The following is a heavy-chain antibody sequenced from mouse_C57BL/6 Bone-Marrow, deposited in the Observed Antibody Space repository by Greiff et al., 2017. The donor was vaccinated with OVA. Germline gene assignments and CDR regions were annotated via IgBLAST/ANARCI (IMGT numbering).Heavy chain of an antibody. J-gene: IGHJ2*01. CDR1: GYAFSSSW. CDR2: IYPGDGDT. D-gene: IGHD4-1*01. V-gene: IGHV1-82*01. Sequence: QVQLQQSGPELVKPGASVKISCKASGYAFSSSWMNWVKQRPGKGLEWIGRIYPGDGDTNYNGKFKGKATLTADKSSSTAYMQLSSLTSEDAAVYFCARKTELEGNYWGQGTTLTVSS. CDR3: ARKTELEGNY.